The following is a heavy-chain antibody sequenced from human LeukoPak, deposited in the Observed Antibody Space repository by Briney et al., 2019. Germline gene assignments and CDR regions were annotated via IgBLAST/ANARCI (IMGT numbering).Heavy chain of an antibody. CDR3: ARAPYGDYCYFDY. J-gene: IGHJ4*02. Sequence: PGGSLRLSCAASGFTFSSYTMNWVRQAPGKGLEWVSSISSRGTYIYYADSVKGRFTISRDNAKNSLYLQVHSLRAEDTAVYYCARAPYGDYCYFDYWGQGILVTVSS. CDR2: ISSRGTYI. V-gene: IGHV3-21*01. D-gene: IGHD4-17*01. CDR1: GFTFSSYT.